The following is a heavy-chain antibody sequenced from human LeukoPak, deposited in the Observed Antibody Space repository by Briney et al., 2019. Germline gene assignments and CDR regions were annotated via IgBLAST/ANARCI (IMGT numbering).Heavy chain of an antibody. V-gene: IGHV4-34*01. CDR1: GGSFSGYY. J-gene: IGHJ5*02. CDR2: INHSGST. D-gene: IGHD3-3*01. CDR3: ARTASGGVVIRGNWFDP. Sequence: SETLSLTCAVYGGSFSGYYWSWIRQPPGKGLEWIGEINHSGSTNYNPSLKSRVTILVDTSKNQFSLKLSSVTAADTAVYYCARTASGGVVIRGNWFDPWGQGTLVTVSS.